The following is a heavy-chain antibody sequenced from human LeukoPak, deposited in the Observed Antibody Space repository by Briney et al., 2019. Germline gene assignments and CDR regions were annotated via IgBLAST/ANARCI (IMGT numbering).Heavy chain of an antibody. V-gene: IGHV3-23*01. CDR3: AKDLRFLEWLPFDY. J-gene: IGHJ4*02. CDR1: GFTFSSYA. D-gene: IGHD3-3*01. CDR2: ISGSGGST. Sequence: GGSLRLSCAASGFTFSSYAMSWVRQAPGKGLEWVSAISGSGGSTYYADSVKGRFTISRDNSKNTLYLQVNSLRAEDTAVYYCAKDLRFLEWLPFDYWGQGTLVTVSS.